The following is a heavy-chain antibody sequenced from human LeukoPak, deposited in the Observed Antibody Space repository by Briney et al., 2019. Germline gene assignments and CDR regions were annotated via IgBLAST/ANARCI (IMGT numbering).Heavy chain of an antibody. V-gene: IGHV3-21*01. CDR1: GFTFSSYS. D-gene: IGHD6-13*01. CDR2: ISSSRSYI. J-gene: IGHJ4*02. Sequence: PGGSLRLSCAASGFTFSSYSMNWVRQAPGKGLEWVSFISSSRSYIYYADSVKGRFTISRDNAKNSLYLQMNSLRAEGTAVYCCARFIAAPYYFDYWGRGTLVTVSS. CDR3: ARFIAAPYYFDY.